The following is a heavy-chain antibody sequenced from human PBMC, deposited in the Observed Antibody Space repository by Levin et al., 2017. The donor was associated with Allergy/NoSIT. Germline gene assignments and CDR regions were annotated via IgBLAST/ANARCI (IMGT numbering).Heavy chain of an antibody. Sequence: PGGSLRLSCAASGFTFSSYSMNWVRQAPGKGLEWVSYISSSSSTIYYADSVKGRFTISRDNAKNSLYLQMNSLRAEDTAVFYCAREEDIVELPPLPPYGMDVWGQGTTVTVSS. CDR1: GFTFSSYS. CDR2: ISSSSSTI. D-gene: IGHD2-2*01. CDR3: AREEDIVELPPLPPYGMDV. J-gene: IGHJ6*02. V-gene: IGHV3-48*01.